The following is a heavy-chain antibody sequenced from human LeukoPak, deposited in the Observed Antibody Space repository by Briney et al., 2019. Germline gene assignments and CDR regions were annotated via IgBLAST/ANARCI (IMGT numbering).Heavy chain of an antibody. CDR2: INSDGSST. D-gene: IGHD6-19*01. Sequence: GSLRLSFAASGFTFSSYWMHWVRQAPGKGLVWVSRINSDGSSTSYADSVKGRFTISRDNAKNTLYLQMNSLRAEDTAVYYCARDLVSSGWYADNWFDPWGQGTLVTVSS. J-gene: IGHJ5*02. V-gene: IGHV3-74*01. CDR3: ARDLVSSGWYADNWFDP. CDR1: GFTFSSYW.